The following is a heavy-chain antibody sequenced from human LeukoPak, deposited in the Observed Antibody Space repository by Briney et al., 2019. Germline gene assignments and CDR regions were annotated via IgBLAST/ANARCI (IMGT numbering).Heavy chain of an antibody. CDR3: ARQTRNRRTSPTSSGYYRSYWYFDL. V-gene: IGHV4-34*01. CDR2: INHSGST. J-gene: IGHJ2*01. CDR1: GGSISSGGYS. D-gene: IGHD3-22*01. Sequence: PSETLSLTCAVSGGSISSGGYSWSWIRQPPGKGLEWIGEINHSGSTNYNPSLKSRVTISVDTSKNQFSLKLSSVTAADTAVYYCARQTRNRRTSPTSSGYYRSYWYFDLWGRGTLVTVSS.